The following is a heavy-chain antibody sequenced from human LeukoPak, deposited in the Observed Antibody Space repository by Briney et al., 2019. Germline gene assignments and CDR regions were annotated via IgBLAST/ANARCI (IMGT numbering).Heavy chain of an antibody. CDR3: MRGGIGYDSDY. J-gene: IGHJ4*02. V-gene: IGHV4-34*01. D-gene: IGHD5-12*01. CDR1: GGSFSGYY. CDR2: IHYSGSA. Sequence: PSETLSLTCAVYGGSFSGYYWTWIRQPPGKGLEWIGEIHYSGSATYNPSLESRVTISVDTSKNQFSLKMNSVTAADTAVYYCMRGGIGYDSDYWGQGNLVTVSS.